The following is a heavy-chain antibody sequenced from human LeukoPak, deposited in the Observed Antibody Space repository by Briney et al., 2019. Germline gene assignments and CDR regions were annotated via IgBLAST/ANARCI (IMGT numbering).Heavy chain of an antibody. CDR3: ARDLFSSTVSFRVNAY. V-gene: IGHV3-11*04. CDR2: ISGSGTTI. D-gene: IGHD4-11*01. J-gene: IGHJ4*02. Sequence: GGSLRLSCTASGFTFSDYKMNWIRQAPGKGLEWISYISGSGTTIYYADSVTGRFTTSRDNAKNSMYLQMNSLRVEDTGVYYCARDLFSSTVSFRVNAYWGQGTLVTVSS. CDR1: GFTFSDYK.